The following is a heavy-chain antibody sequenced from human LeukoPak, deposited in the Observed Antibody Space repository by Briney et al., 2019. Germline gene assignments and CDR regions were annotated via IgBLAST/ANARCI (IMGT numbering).Heavy chain of an antibody. CDR3: TTGMITFGGVIVSI. Sequence: GGPLRLSCAASGFTFSNAWISWVRQAPAKGLAWVGRIKRKNDGWTTDYAVPVKGRFTISRDDSKNTLYLQMNSLKTEDTAVYYCTTGMITFGGVIVSIWGQGTLVTVSS. CDR2: IKRKNDGWTT. CDR1: GFTFSNAW. V-gene: IGHV3-15*01. J-gene: IGHJ4*02. D-gene: IGHD3-16*02.